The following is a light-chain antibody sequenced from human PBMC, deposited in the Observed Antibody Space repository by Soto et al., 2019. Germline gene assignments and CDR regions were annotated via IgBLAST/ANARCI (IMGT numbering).Light chain of an antibody. CDR3: SSYSTTSSPHVL. Sequence: QSALTQPPSASGSPGQSVTISCTGTKNDIGVYDFVSWYQHHPGKAPRLIIYEVVQRPSGVSARFSGSKSGSTASLTISGLQAEDEADYYCSSYSTTSSPHVLFGGGTKVTVL. V-gene: IGLV2-8*01. CDR1: KNDIGVYDF. CDR2: EVV. J-gene: IGLJ2*01.